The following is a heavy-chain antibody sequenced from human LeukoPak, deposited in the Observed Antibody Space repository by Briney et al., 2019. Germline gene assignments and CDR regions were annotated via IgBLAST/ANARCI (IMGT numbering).Heavy chain of an antibody. CDR2: IYYSGSI. Sequence: SETLSLTCTVSGGSISTYYWSWIRQPPGKGLEWIGYIYYSGSINYNPSLKSRVTISVDTSKNQFSLKLSSVTAADTAVYYCARSKAHLSTSWYGTWFDPWGQGTLVTVSS. J-gene: IGHJ5*02. CDR3: ARSKAHLSTSWYGTWFDP. D-gene: IGHD2-2*01. CDR1: GGSISTYY. V-gene: IGHV4-59*08.